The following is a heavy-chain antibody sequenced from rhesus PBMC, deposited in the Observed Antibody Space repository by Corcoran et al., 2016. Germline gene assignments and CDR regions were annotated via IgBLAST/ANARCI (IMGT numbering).Heavy chain of an antibody. CDR2: IYGSWSST. J-gene: IGHJ1*01. Sequence: QLQLQESGPGLVKPSETLSVTCAVSGDSISSSYWRWIRQAPGKGLEWIGYIYGSWSSTNHNPTLKSRVTLSVDTSKNQLSLKLSSVTTADTAVYYGARRYWGDEYFEFWGQGALVTVSS. CDR3: ARRYWGDEYFEF. CDR1: GDSISSSY. D-gene: IGHD3-34*01. V-gene: IGHV4-169*01.